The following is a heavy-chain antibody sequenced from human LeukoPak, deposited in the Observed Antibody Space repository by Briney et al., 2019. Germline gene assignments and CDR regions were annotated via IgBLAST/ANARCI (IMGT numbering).Heavy chain of an antibody. J-gene: IGHJ4*02. CDR3: ARGPMVRGPDY. CDR1: GFTFSSYS. Sequence: GGSLRLSCAASGFTFSSYSMNCVRHAPGEGLECVSSISSSTKNKYYADSVKGRFTISRDNAKNSLYLQMNSLRAADTAVYYCARGPMVRGPDYWGQGTLVTVSS. CDR2: ISSSTKNK. D-gene: IGHD3-10*01. V-gene: IGHV3-21*01.